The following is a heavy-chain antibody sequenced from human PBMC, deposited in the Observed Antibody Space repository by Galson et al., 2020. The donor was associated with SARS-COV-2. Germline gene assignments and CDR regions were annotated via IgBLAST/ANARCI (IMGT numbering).Heavy chain of an antibody. D-gene: IGHD3-10*01. Sequence: GESLKISCAASGFTFSNSAMNWVRQAPGKGLEWVSFISGSGGNTYYADSVKGRFTIFRDNSKNTLYLQMTSLRADDTAIYYCAKEEVTVIRGITPFDYWGQGILVTVSS. CDR3: AKEEVTVIRGITPFDY. CDR1: GFTFSNSA. V-gene: IGHV3-23*01. CDR2: ISGSGGNT. J-gene: IGHJ4*02.